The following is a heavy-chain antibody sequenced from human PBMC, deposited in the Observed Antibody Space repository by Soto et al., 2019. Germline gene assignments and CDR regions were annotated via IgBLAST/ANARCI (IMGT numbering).Heavy chain of an antibody. CDR1: GYTFSIYG. D-gene: IGHD3-10*01. CDR3: GRDLDGSGSYYTDY. Sequence: ASVKVSCKASGYTFSIYGINWVRQAPGQGLEWMGWTRPNNGNTKYAQNLQGRVTMTIDTSTSTAYMEPRSLRPDDTAVYYCGRDLDGSGSYYTDYWGQGTLVTVSS. J-gene: IGHJ4*02. CDR2: TRPNNGNT. V-gene: IGHV1-18*01.